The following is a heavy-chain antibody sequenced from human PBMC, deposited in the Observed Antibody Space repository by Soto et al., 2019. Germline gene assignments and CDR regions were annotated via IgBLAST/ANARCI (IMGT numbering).Heavy chain of an antibody. J-gene: IGHJ5*01. CDR3: ASQATTDCYDRSGYYLARNWVDP. V-gene: IGHV3-48*01. Sequence: EVQLVESGGGLVQPGGSLRLSCAASGFTFSSYGMNWVRQAPGKGLEWVSYICSSRSNKYYADSVKGRFTISRDNAKNPQKLPRTRLRAEDTAGYYSASQATTDCYDRSGYYLARNWVDPSGQGTLVTVSS. CDR2: ICSSRSNK. CDR1: GFTFSSYG. D-gene: IGHD3-22*01.